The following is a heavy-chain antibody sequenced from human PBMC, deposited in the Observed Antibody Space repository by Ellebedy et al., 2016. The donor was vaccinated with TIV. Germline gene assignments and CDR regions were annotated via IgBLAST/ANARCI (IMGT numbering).Heavy chain of an antibody. CDR2: INPSGGST. D-gene: IGHD3-10*01. CDR3: ARVFGLVGEFDY. V-gene: IGHV1-46*01. J-gene: IGHJ4*02. CDR1: GYTFTSYG. Sequence: ASVKVSCKASGYTFTSYGISWVRQAPGQGLEWMGIINPSGGSTSYTQKFQGRVTITRDTSASTAYMQLSSLRPEDTAVYYCARVFGLVGEFDYWGQGTLVTVSS.